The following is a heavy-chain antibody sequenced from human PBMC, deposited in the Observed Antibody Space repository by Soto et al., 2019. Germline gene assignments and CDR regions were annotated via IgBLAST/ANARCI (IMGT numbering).Heavy chain of an antibody. V-gene: IGHV1-2*02. CDR1: GYTFTVYY. Sequence: GASVEVSCKASGYTFTVYYMHWVRQAPGQGLELMGWINPNSGGTNYAQKFQGRVTMTRDTSISTAHMELSRLRSDDTAVYYCARSYDSSGYYHTPDAFDIWGQGTRVTVSS. CDR3: ARSYDSSGYYHTPDAFDI. CDR2: INPNSGGT. J-gene: IGHJ3*02. D-gene: IGHD3-22*01.